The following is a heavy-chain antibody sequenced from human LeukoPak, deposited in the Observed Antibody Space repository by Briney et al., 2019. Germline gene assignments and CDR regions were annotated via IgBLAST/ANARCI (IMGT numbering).Heavy chain of an antibody. Sequence: SQTLSLTCTVSGGSISSGGYYYSWIRQLPGKGLEWIEYIYYSGRTYYNPSLKSRVIMSVDTSKNQFSLKLNSVTAADTAVYYCARDASPGILWDQSHDAFDIWGQGTMVTVSS. D-gene: IGHD2-21*01. CDR3: ARDASPGILWDQSHDAFDI. CDR2: IYYSGRT. CDR1: GGSISSGGYY. J-gene: IGHJ3*02. V-gene: IGHV4-31*03.